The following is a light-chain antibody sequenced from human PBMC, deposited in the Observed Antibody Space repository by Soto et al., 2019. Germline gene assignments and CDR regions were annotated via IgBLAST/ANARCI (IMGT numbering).Light chain of an antibody. V-gene: IGLV2-14*01. CDR2: EVI. CDR1: SSDVGGYDY. J-gene: IGLJ2*01. Sequence: QSALTQSASVSGSPGQSITIPCTGTSSDVGGYDYVSWYQQHPGKVPKLIIYEVIKRPSGVSHRFSGSKSGNTASLTISGLQTEDEADYYCSSNTTSSALVFGGGTKVTVL. CDR3: SSNTTSSALV.